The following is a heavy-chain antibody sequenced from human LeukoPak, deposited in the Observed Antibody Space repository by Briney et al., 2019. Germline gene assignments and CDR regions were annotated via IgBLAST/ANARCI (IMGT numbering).Heavy chain of an antibody. Sequence: PTGGSLRLSCAGSGFTYSHFGMHWVRQAPGKGLEWVAVIWSDGTEKYYGDAVKGRFTISRDNSRNTVYLQMNNLRDDDTAVYYCAKDAQRGFDYSNSLEYWGQGTLVIVFS. D-gene: IGHD4-11*01. CDR1: GFTYSHFG. J-gene: IGHJ4*02. V-gene: IGHV3-33*06. CDR3: AKDAQRGFDYSNSLEY. CDR2: IWSDGTEK.